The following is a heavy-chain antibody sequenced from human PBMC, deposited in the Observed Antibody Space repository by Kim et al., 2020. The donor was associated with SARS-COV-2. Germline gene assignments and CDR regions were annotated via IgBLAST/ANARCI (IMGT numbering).Heavy chain of an antibody. D-gene: IGHD4-17*01. J-gene: IGHJ1*01. CDR3: ARPHYGATRGKYFQH. V-gene: IGHV3-11*06. CDR1: GFTFSDYY. Sequence: GGSLRLSCAASGFTFSDYYMSWIRQAPGKGLEWVSYISSSSSYTNYADSVKGRFTISRDNAKNSLYLQMNSLRAEDTAVYYCARPHYGATRGKYFQHWGQGTLVTVSS. CDR2: ISSSSSYT.